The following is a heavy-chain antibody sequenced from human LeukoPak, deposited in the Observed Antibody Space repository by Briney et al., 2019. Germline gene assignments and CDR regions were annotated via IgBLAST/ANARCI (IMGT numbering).Heavy chain of an antibody. CDR3: ARDVPIAAAGTDYFDS. CDR2: IKQDGSEK. V-gene: IGHV3-7*01. Sequence: GGSLRLSCAASGLTFSSYWMSWVRQAPGKGLEWVADIKQDGSEKSYVDSVKGRFTISRDNAKKSLYLQMNALRAEDTAVYYCARDVPIAAAGTDYFDSWGQGTLVTVSS. CDR1: GLTFSSYW. D-gene: IGHD6-13*01. J-gene: IGHJ4*02.